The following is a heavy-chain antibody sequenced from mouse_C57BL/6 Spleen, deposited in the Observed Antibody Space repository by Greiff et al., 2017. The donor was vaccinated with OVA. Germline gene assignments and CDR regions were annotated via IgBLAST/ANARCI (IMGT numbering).Heavy chain of an antibody. J-gene: IGHJ4*01. CDR1: GFSLTSYG. CDR2: IWSGGST. Sequence: QVQLQQSGPGLVQPSQRLSITCTVSGFSLTSYGVHWVRQSPGTGLEWLGVIWSGGSTDYNAAFMSRLRISMYNYKSQVFFKMNSLQADDTDIYYCARKGVTTFYAMDYWGQGTSVTVSS. D-gene: IGHD2-1*01. V-gene: IGHV2-2*01. CDR3: ARKGVTTFYAMDY.